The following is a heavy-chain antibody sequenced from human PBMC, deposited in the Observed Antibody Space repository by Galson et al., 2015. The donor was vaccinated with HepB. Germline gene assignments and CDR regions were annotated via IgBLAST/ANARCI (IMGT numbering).Heavy chain of an antibody. D-gene: IGHD2-21*01. V-gene: IGHV3-11*06. CDR3: ASDCPRGGGDCYSSGDY. J-gene: IGHJ4*02. CDR1: GFTFSDYY. Sequence: SLRLSCATSGFTFSDYYMSWVRQAPGQGLEWISYISSSGHYTNTADSLKGRFIISRDNAKNSLYLQMNSLRAEDTAMYYCASDCPRGGGDCYSSGDYWGQGTLVTVSS. CDR2: ISSSGHYT.